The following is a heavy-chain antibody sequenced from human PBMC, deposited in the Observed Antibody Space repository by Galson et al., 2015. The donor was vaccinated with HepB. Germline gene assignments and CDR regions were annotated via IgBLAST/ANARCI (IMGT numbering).Heavy chain of an antibody. D-gene: IGHD2-2*01. CDR3: AREGWYCSSTSCYYYYYYMDV. Sequence: SLRLSCAASGFTFSDYYMSWIRQAPGKGLEWVSYISSSGSTIYYADSVKGRFTISRDNAKNSLYLQMNSLRAEDTAVYYCAREGWYCSSTSCYYYYYYMDVWGKGTTVTVSS. CDR2: ISSSGSTI. J-gene: IGHJ6*03. CDR1: GFTFSDYY. V-gene: IGHV3-11*01.